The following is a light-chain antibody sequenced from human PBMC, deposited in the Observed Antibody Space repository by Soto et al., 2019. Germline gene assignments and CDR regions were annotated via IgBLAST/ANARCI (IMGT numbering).Light chain of an antibody. V-gene: IGKV1-8*01. Sequence: AIRMTQSPSPFSASTGDRVTITCRASQSISSYLAWYQQKPGKAPKLLIYAASTLQTGVPSRFSGSGSGTDFTLTIDCLQSEDFATYYCQHYYSYPPWSFGQGTKVEIK. CDR3: QHYYSYPPWS. J-gene: IGKJ1*01. CDR1: QSISSY. CDR2: AAS.